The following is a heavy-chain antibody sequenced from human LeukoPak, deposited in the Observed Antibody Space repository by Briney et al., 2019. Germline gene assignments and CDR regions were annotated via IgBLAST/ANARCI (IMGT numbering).Heavy chain of an antibody. J-gene: IGHJ4*02. D-gene: IGHD3-10*01. Sequence: GGSLRLSCAASGFTFPHYSIHWVRQAPGKGLEWVSGISWNSDTIGYADSVKGRFTISRDNAKNTLYLQMNSLRAEDTAVYYCARVPSGSYYNAVPFDYWGQGTLVTVSS. CDR2: ISWNSDTI. CDR3: ARVPSGSYYNAVPFDY. V-gene: IGHV3-9*01. CDR1: GFTFPHYS.